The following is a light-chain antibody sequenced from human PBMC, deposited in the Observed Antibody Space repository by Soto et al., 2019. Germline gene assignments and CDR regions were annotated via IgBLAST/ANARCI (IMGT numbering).Light chain of an antibody. CDR2: KAS. J-gene: IGKJ1*01. CDR3: QQYNTFST. CDR1: QSIDIW. V-gene: IGKV1-5*03. Sequence: DIQMTQSPSTLSASVGDRVTITCRTSQSIDIWLAWYQQKPGEAPNLLIYKASALETGVPSRFTGSGSGTEFTLTISSLQPDDFATYYCQQYNTFSTFGQGIKVEMK.